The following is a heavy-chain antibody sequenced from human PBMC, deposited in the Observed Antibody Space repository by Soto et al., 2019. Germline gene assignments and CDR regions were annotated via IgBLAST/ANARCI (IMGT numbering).Heavy chain of an antibody. V-gene: IGHV3-23*01. CDR3: AKDQDYVWGSSAFDI. Sequence: QSGGSLRLSCAASGFTFSKYAMSWVRQAPGKGLEWVSGIPGGGGSAYYADSVKGRFTISRDNSKNTLYLQMNSLRAEDTAVYYCAKDQDYVWGSSAFDIWGQGTMVTVSS. D-gene: IGHD3-16*01. CDR1: GFTFSKYA. J-gene: IGHJ3*02. CDR2: IPGGGGSA.